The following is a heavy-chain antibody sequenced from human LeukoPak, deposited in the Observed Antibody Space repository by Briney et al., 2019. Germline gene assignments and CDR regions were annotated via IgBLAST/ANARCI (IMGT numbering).Heavy chain of an antibody. Sequence: GGSLRLSCAASGFTFSSYGMHWVRQAPGKGLEWVAAISHDGTNTHYAESVKVRFTISRDNSKNMLYLQMNSQRAEDTALYYCAETGPTDFWGQGTLVTVSS. CDR2: ISHDGTNT. D-gene: IGHD3-9*01. CDR1: GFTFSSYG. J-gene: IGHJ4*02. CDR3: AETGPTDF. V-gene: IGHV3-30*03.